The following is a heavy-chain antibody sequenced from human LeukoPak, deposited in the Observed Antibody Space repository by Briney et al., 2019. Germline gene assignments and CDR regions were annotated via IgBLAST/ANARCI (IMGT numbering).Heavy chain of an antibody. D-gene: IGHD3-9*01. V-gene: IGHV4-61*02. CDR3: ARAHDILTGLDY. J-gene: IGHJ4*02. Sequence: PSETLSLTCTVSGGSISSGSYYWSWIRQPAGKGLEWIGRIYTSGSTNYNPSLKSRVTISVDTSKNQFSLKLSSVTAADTAVYYCARAHDILTGLDYWGQGTLVTVSS. CDR2: IYTSGST. CDR1: GGSISSGSYY.